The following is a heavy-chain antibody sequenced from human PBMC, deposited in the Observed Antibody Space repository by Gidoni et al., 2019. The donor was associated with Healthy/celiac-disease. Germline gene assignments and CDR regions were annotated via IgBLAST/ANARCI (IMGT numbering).Heavy chain of an antibody. V-gene: IGHV4-30-4*01. D-gene: IGHD2-21*01. Sequence: QVKRQETGPGLVKPSQTLSRTCTVSGSSISSGDYYWSWIRQPPGKGLEWIGYTYYSGSPYYRPSLKSRVTISVDTSKHQFSLKLSSVTAADTAVYYCASRRIAIHPGMDYWGQGTLVTVSS. J-gene: IGHJ4*02. CDR1: GSSISSGDYY. CDR3: ASRRIAIHPGMDY. CDR2: TYYSGSP.